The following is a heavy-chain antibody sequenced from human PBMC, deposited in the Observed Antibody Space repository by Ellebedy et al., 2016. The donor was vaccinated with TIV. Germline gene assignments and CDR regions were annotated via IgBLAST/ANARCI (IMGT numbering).Heavy chain of an antibody. CDR2: IWYDGSNK. D-gene: IGHD1-26*01. CDR1: GFTFSSYG. Sequence: GESLKISXAASGFTFSSYGMHWVRQAPGKGLEWVAVIWYDGSNKYYADSVKGRFTISRDNSKNTLYLQMNSLRAEDTAVYYCARGTRSGRELLTPFFDYWGQGTLVTVSS. V-gene: IGHV3-33*08. J-gene: IGHJ4*02. CDR3: ARGTRSGRELLTPFFDY.